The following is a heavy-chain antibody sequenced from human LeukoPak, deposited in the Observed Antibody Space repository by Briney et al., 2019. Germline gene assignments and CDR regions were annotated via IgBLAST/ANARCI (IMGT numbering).Heavy chain of an antibody. V-gene: IGHV4-31*03. J-gene: IGHJ4*02. CDR2: IYYSGST. D-gene: IGHD3-10*01. CDR3: ARANYYGFCLAR. Sequence: PSETLSLTCTVSGGSISSGGYYWSWIRQHPGKGLEWIGYIYYSGSTYYNPSLKSRVTISVDTSKNQFSLKLSSVTAADTAVYYCARANYYGFCLARWGQGTLVTVSS. CDR1: GGSISSGGYY.